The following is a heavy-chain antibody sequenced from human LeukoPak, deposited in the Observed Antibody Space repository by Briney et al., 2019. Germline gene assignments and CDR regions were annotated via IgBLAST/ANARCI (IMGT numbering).Heavy chain of an antibody. D-gene: IGHD2-15*01. V-gene: IGHV3-23*01. CDR3: AKDLWELLYFDY. CDR1: GFTFSSYA. J-gene: IGHJ4*02. CDR2: ISGSDGST. Sequence: GGSLRLSCAASGFTFSSYAMSWVRQAPGKGLEWVSAISGSDGSTYYADSVKGRFTISRDNSKNTLYLQMNSLRAEDTAVYYCAKDLWELLYFDYWGQGTLVTVSS.